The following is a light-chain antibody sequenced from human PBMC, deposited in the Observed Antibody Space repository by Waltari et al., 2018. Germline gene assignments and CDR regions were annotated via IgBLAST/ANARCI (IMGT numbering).Light chain of an antibody. Sequence: DIVMTQTPLSSLVTLGQPASISCRSSQSLVHSDGKTYLSWLQQRPGQPPRLLIYQLSKRFSGVPDRFSGSGAGTDFTLKISRVEAEDVAIYYCLQTSQFTWTFGQGTKVEIE. V-gene: IGKV2-24*01. CDR1: QSLVHSDGKTY. CDR2: QLS. J-gene: IGKJ1*01. CDR3: LQTSQFTWT.